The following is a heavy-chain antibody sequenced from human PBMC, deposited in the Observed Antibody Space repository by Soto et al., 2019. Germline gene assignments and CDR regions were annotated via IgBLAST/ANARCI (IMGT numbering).Heavy chain of an antibody. J-gene: IGHJ3*02. CDR1: GYSFTGFC. D-gene: IGHD6-19*01. CDR3: ARLAVTGTVDAFDI. Sequence: GESLKISCKGSGYSFTGFCMTWVRQMPGKGLEWMARIDPSDSYTNYSPSFQGHVTISADKSISTAYLQWSSLKASDTAMYYCARLAVTGTVDAFDIWGQGTMVTVSS. V-gene: IGHV5-10-1*01. CDR2: IDPSDSYT.